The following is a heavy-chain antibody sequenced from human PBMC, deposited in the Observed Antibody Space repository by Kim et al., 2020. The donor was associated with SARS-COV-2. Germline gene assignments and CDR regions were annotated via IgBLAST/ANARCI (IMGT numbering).Heavy chain of an antibody. CDR1: GFTFSSYA. Sequence: GGSLRLSCAASGFTFSSYAMSWVRQAPGKGLEWVSAISGSGGSTYYADSVKGRFTISRDNSKNTLYLQMNSLRAEDTAVYYCAKDSGFWSGSSNPSDYWGQGTLVTVSS. D-gene: IGHD3-3*01. V-gene: IGHV3-23*01. CDR2: ISGSGGST. CDR3: AKDSGFWSGSSNPSDY. J-gene: IGHJ4*02.